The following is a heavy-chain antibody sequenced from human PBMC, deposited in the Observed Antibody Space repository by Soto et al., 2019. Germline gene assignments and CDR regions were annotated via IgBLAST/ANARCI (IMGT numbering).Heavy chain of an antibody. J-gene: IGHJ6*04. CDR3: ARDLQGGYYYYGMDV. D-gene: IGHD3-16*01. CDR2: IYYSGST. Sequence: SETLSLTCTVSGGSISSGGYYWSWIRQHPGKGLEWIGYIYYSGSTYYNPSLKSRVTISVDTSKNQFSLKLSSVTAADTAVYYCARDLQGGYYYYGMDVWGKGTTVTVSS. V-gene: IGHV4-31*03. CDR1: GGSISSGGYY.